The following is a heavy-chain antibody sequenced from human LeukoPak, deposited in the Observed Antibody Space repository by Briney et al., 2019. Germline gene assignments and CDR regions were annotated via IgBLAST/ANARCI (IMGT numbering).Heavy chain of an antibody. D-gene: IGHD3-10*01. V-gene: IGHV4-61*01. CDR3: ARAAGSRYYYYYYMDV. Sequence: MPSETLSLTCTVSGYSISSGYYWGWIRQPPGKGLEWIGYIYYSGSTNYNPSLKSRVTISVDTSKNQFSLKLSSVTAADTAVYYCARAAGSRYYYYYYMDVWGKGTTVTISS. CDR2: IYYSGST. J-gene: IGHJ6*03. CDR1: GYSISSGYY.